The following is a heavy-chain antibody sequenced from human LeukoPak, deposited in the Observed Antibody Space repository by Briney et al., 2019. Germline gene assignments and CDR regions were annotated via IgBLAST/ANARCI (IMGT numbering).Heavy chain of an antibody. J-gene: IGHJ4*02. CDR3: VRDMGYYDKV. D-gene: IGHD3-22*01. Sequence: GGSLRLSCATSGFTFSTTWMHWVRRAPGKGLVWVSRINTDGNTRDYADSVKGRFTISRDNAKNTLYLQMNSLRAEDTAIYYCVRDMGYYDKVWGQGTLVTVSS. CDR1: GFTFSTTW. CDR2: INTDGNTR. V-gene: IGHV3-74*01.